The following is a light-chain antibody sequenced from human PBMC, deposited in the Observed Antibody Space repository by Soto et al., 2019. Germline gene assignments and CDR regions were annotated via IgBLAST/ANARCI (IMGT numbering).Light chain of an antibody. Sequence: DIQMTQSPSTLSASVGDRVTITCRASQSVRRWLAWFQQKPGKAPRLLMYDASRLDSGVPSRFSGSGSGTEFTLTTSSLQHDDFPTSYCQQYESYLSFGGGTKVDIK. V-gene: IGKV1-5*01. CDR3: QQYESYLS. CDR1: QSVRRW. CDR2: DAS. J-gene: IGKJ4*01.